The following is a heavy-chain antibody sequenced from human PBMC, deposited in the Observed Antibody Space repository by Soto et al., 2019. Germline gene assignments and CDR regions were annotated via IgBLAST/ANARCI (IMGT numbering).Heavy chain of an antibody. Sequence: KVPCKASGVTFSSYAISWVRQAPGQGLEWMGGIIPIFGTANYAQKFQGRVTITPDESTSTAYMELSSLRSEDTAVYYGARETYYDFWSGYLNVYYDYGMDVWGQGTTVTVSS. CDR1: GVTFSSYA. CDR2: IIPIFGTA. CDR3: ARETYYDFWSGYLNVYYDYGMDV. V-gene: IGHV1-69*01. D-gene: IGHD3-3*01. J-gene: IGHJ6*02.